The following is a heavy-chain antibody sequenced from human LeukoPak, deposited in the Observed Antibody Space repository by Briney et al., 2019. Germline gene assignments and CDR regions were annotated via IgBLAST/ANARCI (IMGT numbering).Heavy chain of an antibody. Sequence: PGGSLRLSCAASGFTFRSYAMHWVRQVPGKGLEYVSGISSNGGSTYYANSVKGRFTISRDNSKNTLYLQMGSLRAGDMAVYYCARSNSTSQPFDHWGQGTLVTVSS. CDR3: ARSNSTSQPFDH. CDR2: ISSNGGST. V-gene: IGHV3-64*01. CDR1: GFTFRSYA. J-gene: IGHJ4*02. D-gene: IGHD2-2*01.